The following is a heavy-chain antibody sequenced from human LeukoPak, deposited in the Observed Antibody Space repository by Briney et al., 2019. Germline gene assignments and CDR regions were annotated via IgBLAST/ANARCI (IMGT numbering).Heavy chain of an antibody. V-gene: IGHV3-21*01. D-gene: IGHD5-24*01. CDR1: GFTFSSYW. CDR2: ISSSSSYI. Sequence: GGSLRLSCAASGFTFSSYWMSWVRQAPGKGLEWVSSISSSSSYIYYADSVKGRFTISRDNAKNSLYLQMNSLRAEDTAVYYCARGGRWLQLPGYWGQGTLVTVSS. J-gene: IGHJ4*02. CDR3: ARGGRWLQLPGY.